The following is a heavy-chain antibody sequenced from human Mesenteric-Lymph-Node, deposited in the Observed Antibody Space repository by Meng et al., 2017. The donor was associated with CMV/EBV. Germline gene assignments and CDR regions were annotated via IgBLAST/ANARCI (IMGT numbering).Heavy chain of an antibody. J-gene: IGHJ6*02. CDR3: ARVPQNIYGMDV. D-gene: IGHD2/OR15-2a*01. V-gene: IGHV1-69*06. Sequence: SVKVSCKASGGTFSSYAISWVRQAPGQGLEWMGGIIPIFGTANYAQKFQGRVTITADKSTSTAYMELSSLRSEDTAVYYCARVPQNIYGMDVWGQGTTVTVSS. CDR1: GGTFSSYA. CDR2: IIPIFGTA.